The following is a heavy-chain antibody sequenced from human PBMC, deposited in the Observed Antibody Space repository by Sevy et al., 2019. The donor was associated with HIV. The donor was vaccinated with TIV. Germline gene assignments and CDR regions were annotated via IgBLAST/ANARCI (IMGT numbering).Heavy chain of an antibody. CDR1: GFTFNFFS. D-gene: IGHD1-1*01. CDR2: LSLDGSNE. CDR3: ALERLSSAVAEYFHN. J-gene: IGHJ1*01. Sequence: VGSLRLTCAASGFTFNFFSMHWVRRAPGKGLEWVATLSLDGSNEDYADSVKGRFTISRDNSKNSLFLQMNSLRADDSAVYYCALERLSSAVAEYFHNWVQGTLVTVSS. V-gene: IGHV3-30-3*01.